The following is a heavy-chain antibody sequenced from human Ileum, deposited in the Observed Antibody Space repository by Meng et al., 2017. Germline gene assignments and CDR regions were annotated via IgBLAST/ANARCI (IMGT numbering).Heavy chain of an antibody. D-gene: IGHD3-22*01. J-gene: IGHJ4*02. Sequence: QVQLQESGPGLVKPSQTLSLTGTVSGGSISSGDYYWSGIRQPQGKGLEWIGYIYYSGSTYYNPSLKSRLTISVDTSKNQFSLKLSSVTAADTAVYYCARDRDSSGYYPYWGQGTLVTVSS. CDR2: IYYSGST. CDR1: GGSISSGDYY. V-gene: IGHV4-30-4*01. CDR3: ARDRDSSGYYPY.